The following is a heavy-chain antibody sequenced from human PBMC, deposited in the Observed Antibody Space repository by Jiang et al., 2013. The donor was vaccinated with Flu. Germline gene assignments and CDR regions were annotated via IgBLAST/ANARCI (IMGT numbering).Heavy chain of an antibody. V-gene: IGHV1-18*01. CDR1: GYTFTSYG. CDR3: ARDRLVVPAAEDYYGMDV. Sequence: GAEVKKPGASVKVSCKASGYTFTSYGISWVRQAPGQGLEWMGWISAYNGNTNYAQKLQGRVTMTTDTSTSTAYMELRSLRSDDTAVYYCARDRLVVPAAEDYYGMDVWGKGTTVTVSS. J-gene: IGHJ6*04. D-gene: IGHD2-2*01. CDR2: ISAYNGNT.